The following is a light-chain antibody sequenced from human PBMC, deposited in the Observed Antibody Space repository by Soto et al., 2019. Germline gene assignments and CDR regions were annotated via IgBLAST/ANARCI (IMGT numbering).Light chain of an antibody. J-gene: IGKJ5*01. Sequence: EVVMTQSPATLSVSPGERATLSCRASQTVYNNYLAWYQQKPGQAPRLLIYGVSARATGVPVRFSGSGSGTEYTLTISSLQSVDFAVYYCQQYTNWPITFGQGTRLEIK. CDR1: QTVYNN. V-gene: IGKV3-15*01. CDR2: GVS. CDR3: QQYTNWPIT.